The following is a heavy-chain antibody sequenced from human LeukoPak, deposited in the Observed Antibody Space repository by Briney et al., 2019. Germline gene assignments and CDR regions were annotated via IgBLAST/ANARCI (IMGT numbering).Heavy chain of an antibody. J-gene: IGHJ5*02. CDR1: GGSISSSSYY. Sequence: SQTLSLTCTVSGGSISSSSYYWGWIRRPPGKGLEWIGSIYYSGSTYYNPSLKSRVTISVDTSKIQFSLKLSSVTAADTAVYYCARMGIVGATDWFDPWGQGTLVTVSS. CDR3: ARMGIVGATDWFDP. CDR2: IYYSGST. D-gene: IGHD1-26*01. V-gene: IGHV4-39*01.